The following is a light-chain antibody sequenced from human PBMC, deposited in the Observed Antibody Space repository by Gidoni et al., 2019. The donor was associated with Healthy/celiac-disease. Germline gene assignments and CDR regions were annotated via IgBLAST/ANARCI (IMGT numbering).Light chain of an antibody. CDR2: DAS. J-gene: IGKJ4*01. CDR3: QQYDNLLT. Sequence: DIQMTQSPSSLSASVGDRVTITCQASQDISNYLNWCQQKPGKAPKLLIYDASNLETGVPSRFSGSGSGTDFTFTISSLQPEDIATYYCQQYDNLLTFGGGTKVEIK. CDR1: QDISNY. V-gene: IGKV1-33*01.